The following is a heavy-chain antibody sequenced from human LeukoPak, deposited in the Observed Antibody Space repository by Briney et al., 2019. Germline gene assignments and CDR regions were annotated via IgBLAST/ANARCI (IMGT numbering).Heavy chain of an antibody. D-gene: IGHD6-19*01. J-gene: IGHJ4*02. V-gene: IGHV4-4*09. CDR2: IYHSGNT. CDR1: GASISSNY. CDR3: ASTRRAAVAGRFDS. Sequence: PSETLSLTCSVSGASISSNYWSWIRQPPGKGLEWIGYIYHSGNTNYSPSLESRVTMSVDESKNQFSLRVHFVSAADTAVYYCASTRRAAVAGRFDSWGQGTPVTVSS.